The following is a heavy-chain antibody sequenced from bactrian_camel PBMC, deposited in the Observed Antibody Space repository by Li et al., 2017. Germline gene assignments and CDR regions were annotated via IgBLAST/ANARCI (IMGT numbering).Heavy chain of an antibody. Sequence: HVQLVESGGGSVQAGGSLRLSCADSGFTSSRNCLGWFRQAPGEEREAVAAITTVGEMTYYANSVKGRFTVSKDNTKNTMYLQMNSLKPEDTGLYFCAARVCYYGTSIVFSSSSYTYWGQGTQVTVS. J-gene: IGHJ4*01. CDR2: ITTVGEMT. CDR3: AARVCYYGTSIVFSSSSYTY. CDR1: GFTSSRNC. D-gene: IGHD6*01. V-gene: IGHV3S1*01.